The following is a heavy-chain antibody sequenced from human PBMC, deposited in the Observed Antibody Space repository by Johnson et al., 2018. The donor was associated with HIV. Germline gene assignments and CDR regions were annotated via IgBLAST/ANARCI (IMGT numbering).Heavy chain of an antibody. V-gene: IGHV3-30-3*01. J-gene: IGHJ3*02. CDR3: AINSGYDSHGAFDI. CDR2: ISYDGSNK. D-gene: IGHD5-12*01. Sequence: QEQLVESGGGVVQPGRSLRLSCAASGFTFSSYAMHWVRQAPGKGLEWVAVISYDGSNKYYADSVKGRFTISRDNSKNTLYLQMNSLRAGDTAVYYCAINSGYDSHGAFDIWGQGTMVTVSS. CDR1: GFTFSSYA.